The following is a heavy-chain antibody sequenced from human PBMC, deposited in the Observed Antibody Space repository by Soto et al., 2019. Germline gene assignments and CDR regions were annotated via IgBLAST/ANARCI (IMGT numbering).Heavy chain of an antibody. V-gene: IGHV4-59*11. J-gene: IGHJ4*02. CDR2: VHYSGST. CDR1: GGSISSHY. D-gene: IGHD6-6*01. Sequence: SETLSLTCVVSGGSISSHYWSWIRQPPGSGLEWIGYVHYSGSTQHSPSLKGRVTMSVDTSKNQFSLNLSSVTAADTAFYFCARRDYSTSSLGPFDYWGQGILVTVSS. CDR3: ARRDYSTSSLGPFDY.